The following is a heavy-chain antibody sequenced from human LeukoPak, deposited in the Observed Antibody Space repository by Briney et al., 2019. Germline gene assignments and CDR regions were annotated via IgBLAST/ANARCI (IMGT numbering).Heavy chain of an antibody. CDR2: IWYGGSNK. D-gene: IGHD2-21*01. CDR3: AKEGVAFVLCGGDCYRSPHYFDY. V-gene: IGHV3-30*02. CDR1: GFTFSSYA. J-gene: IGHJ4*02. Sequence: GGSLRLSCAASGFTFSSYAMHWVRQAPGKGLEWVAVIWYGGSNKYYADSVKGRFTISRDNSKNTLYLQMNSLRAEDTAVYYCAKEGVAFVLCGGDCYRSPHYFDYWGQGTLVTVSS.